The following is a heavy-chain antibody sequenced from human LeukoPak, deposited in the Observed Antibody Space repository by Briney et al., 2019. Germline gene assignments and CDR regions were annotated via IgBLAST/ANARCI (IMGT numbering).Heavy chain of an antibody. CDR3: ARDHLAGDRQANYYYYYYMDV. Sequence: ASVKVSCKASGYTFTSYGISWVRQAPGQGLEWTGWISAYNGNTNYAQKLQGRVTMTTDTSTSTAYMEPRSLRSDDTAVYYCARDHLAGDRQANYYYYYYMDVWGKGTTVTVSS. D-gene: IGHD6-19*01. J-gene: IGHJ6*03. CDR1: GYTFTSYG. V-gene: IGHV1-18*01. CDR2: ISAYNGNT.